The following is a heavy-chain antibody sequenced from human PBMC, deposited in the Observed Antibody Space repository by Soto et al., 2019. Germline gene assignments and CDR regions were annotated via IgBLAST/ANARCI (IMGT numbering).Heavy chain of an antibody. Sequence: ASVQVSLQASGDALNGSYMHSLRQAPGPGREWMGWINPIIGGTNYAQKFQGRVTITAEESTRTAYMELSSLRYEDTAVYYFGRAAGTGEYCYGIDVGGQGARVTVSS. D-gene: IGHD6-19*01. J-gene: IGHJ6*02. CDR2: INPIIGGT. V-gene: IGHV1-2*02. CDR1: GDALNGSY. CDR3: GRAAGTGEYCYGIDV.